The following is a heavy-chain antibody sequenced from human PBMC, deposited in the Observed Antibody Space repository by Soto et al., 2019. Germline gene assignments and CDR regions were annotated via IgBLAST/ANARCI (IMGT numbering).Heavy chain of an antibody. CDR3: GRVGATYDFWSGYPQDYYYYYMDV. J-gene: IGHJ6*03. D-gene: IGHD3-3*01. Sequence: PSETLSLTCTVSGGSISSYYWSWIRQPPGKGLEWIGYIYYSGSTNYSPSLKSRVTISVDTSKNQFSLKLSSVTAADTAVYYCGRVGATYDFWSGYPQDYYYYYMDVWGKGTTVTVSS. CDR1: GGSISSYY. CDR2: IYYSGST. V-gene: IGHV4-59*01.